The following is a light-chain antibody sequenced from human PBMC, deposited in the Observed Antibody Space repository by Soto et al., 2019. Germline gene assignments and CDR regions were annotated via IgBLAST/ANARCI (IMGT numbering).Light chain of an antibody. V-gene: IGKV3-20*01. CDR2: GTS. J-gene: IGKJ2*01. CDR3: QQYGNSPPYT. Sequence: IVLTQSPGTLSLSPGERATLSCRASQSVSSSYLAWYQQKPGQAPSLLMYGTSNRATGTPDRFSGSGSGTDFTLTISRLEPEDFAVYYCQQYGNSPPYTFGQGTKLEIK. CDR1: QSVSSSY.